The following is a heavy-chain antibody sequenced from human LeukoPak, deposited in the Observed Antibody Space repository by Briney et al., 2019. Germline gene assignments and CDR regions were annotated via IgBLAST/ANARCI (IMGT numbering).Heavy chain of an antibody. CDR2: INPNSGGT. D-gene: IGHD4-11*01. CDR3: ARDTD. V-gene: IGHV1-2*02. CDR1: GYSFTNFW. J-gene: IGHJ4*02. Sequence: GESLKISCKGSGYSFTNFWIAWVRQMPGKGLEWMGWINPNSGGTNYAQKFQGRVTMTRDTSISTAYMELSRLRSDDTAVYYCARDTDWGQGTLVTVSS.